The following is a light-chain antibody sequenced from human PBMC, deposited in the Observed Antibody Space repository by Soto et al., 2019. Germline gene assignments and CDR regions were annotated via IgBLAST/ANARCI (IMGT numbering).Light chain of an antibody. Sequence: EIVLTQSPGTLSLSPGERATHSCRASQSVSSNLAWYQQKPGQAPRLLIYGASTRATGIPARFSGSGSGTEFTLTISSLQSEDFAVYYCQQYNNWPPWTFGQGTKVDIK. CDR1: QSVSSN. CDR2: GAS. V-gene: IGKV3-15*01. J-gene: IGKJ1*01. CDR3: QQYNNWPPWT.